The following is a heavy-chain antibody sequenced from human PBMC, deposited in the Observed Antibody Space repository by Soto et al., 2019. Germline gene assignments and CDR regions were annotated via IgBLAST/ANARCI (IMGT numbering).Heavy chain of an antibody. CDR1: GYTFTSYA. Sequence: QVQLVQSGAEVKKPGASVKVSCKASGYTFTSYAMHWVRQATGQRLEWMGWINAGNGNTKYSQKFQGRVTITRDTSASTAYMELSSLRSEDTAVYYCATGIAVAGTDFDYWGQGTLVTVSS. J-gene: IGHJ4*02. CDR2: INAGNGNT. CDR3: ATGIAVAGTDFDY. V-gene: IGHV1-3*01. D-gene: IGHD6-19*01.